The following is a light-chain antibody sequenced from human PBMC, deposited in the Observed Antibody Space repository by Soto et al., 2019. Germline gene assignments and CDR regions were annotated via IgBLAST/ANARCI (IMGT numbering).Light chain of an antibody. Sequence: EIVMTQSPATLSVSPGERATLSGRASQSVSSNLAWYQQKPGQAPSLLIFGPSTRATGIPARFSGSGSGTEFTLTISSLQSEDFAVYYCQQYNNWPPYTFGQGTKLEIK. J-gene: IGKJ2*01. CDR1: QSVSSN. CDR2: GPS. V-gene: IGKV3-15*01. CDR3: QQYNNWPPYT.